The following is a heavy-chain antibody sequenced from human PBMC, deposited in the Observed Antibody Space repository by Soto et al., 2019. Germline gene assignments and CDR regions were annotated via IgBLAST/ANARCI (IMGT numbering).Heavy chain of an antibody. V-gene: IGHV4-34*02. CDR3: ARAYHFGPTMDV. CDR2: INHGGTT. Sequence: QVQLQQWGAGLLKPSETLSLTCAVYGGSFSAYYWSCIRQPPGKGLEWIGEINHGGTTNSNPSLKSRVTISVDTSKNQIFMKLNSVTAADTAVYYCARAYHFGPTMDVWGKGNTVTVSS. CDR1: GGSFSAYY. D-gene: IGHD3-16*01. J-gene: IGHJ6*03.